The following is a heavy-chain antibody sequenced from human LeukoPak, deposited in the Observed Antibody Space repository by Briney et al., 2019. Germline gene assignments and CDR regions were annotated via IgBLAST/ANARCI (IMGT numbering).Heavy chain of an antibody. CDR2: IYYSGST. CDR1: GGSISSGDYY. J-gene: IGHJ4*02. D-gene: IGHD6-13*01. CDR3: ARVSSSWSYFDY. Sequence: SETLSLTCTVSGGSISSGDYYWSWIRQPPGKGLEWIGYIYYSGSTYYNPSLKSRVTISVDTSKNQFSLKLSSVTAADTAVYYCARVSSSWSYFDYWGQGTLVTVSS. V-gene: IGHV4-30-4*08.